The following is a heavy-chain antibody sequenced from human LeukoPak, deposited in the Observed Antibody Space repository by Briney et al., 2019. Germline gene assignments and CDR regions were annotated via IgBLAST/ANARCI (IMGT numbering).Heavy chain of an antibody. CDR1: GFTFSNAW. V-gene: IGHV3-15*07. J-gene: IGHJ4*02. CDR3: TTGVWGYVWGSYRYTGLDY. Sequence: PGGSLRLSCAASGFTFSNAWMNWVRQAPGKGLEWVGRIKSKTDGGTTDYAAPVKGRFTISRDDSKNTLYLQMNSLKTEDTAVYYCTTGVWGYVWGSYRYTGLDYWGQGTLVTVSS. D-gene: IGHD3-16*02. CDR2: IKSKTDGGTT.